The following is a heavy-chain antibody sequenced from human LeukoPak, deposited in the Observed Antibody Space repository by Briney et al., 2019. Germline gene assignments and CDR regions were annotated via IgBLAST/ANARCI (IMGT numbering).Heavy chain of an antibody. CDR1: GYTFTDDY. J-gene: IGHJ6*04. V-gene: IGHV1-8*02. CDR3: ARGPLGTTSDF. Sequence: ASVKVSCKASGYTFTDDYMHWVRQAPGQGLEWMGWMNPNSGNTGYAQKFQGRVTMTRNTSISTAYMELSSLRSEDTAVYYCARGPLGTTSDFWGKGTTVTVSS. CDR2: MNPNSGNT. D-gene: IGHD4-17*01.